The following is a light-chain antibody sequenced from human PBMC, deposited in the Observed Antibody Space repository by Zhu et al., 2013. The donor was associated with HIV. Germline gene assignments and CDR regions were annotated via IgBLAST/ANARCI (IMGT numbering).Light chain of an antibody. CDR2: GAS. CDR3: QQYHSYSLA. V-gene: IGKV1-5*03. J-gene: IGKJ1*01. Sequence: DIQMTQSPSTLSASVGDRVTITCRASQSIGYWLAWYQQRPGRGPKLLIYGASNLESGVPSRFSGSGSGTDFTLTISSLQPDDFATYYCQQYHSYSLAFGQGTKVEIK. CDR1: QSIGYW.